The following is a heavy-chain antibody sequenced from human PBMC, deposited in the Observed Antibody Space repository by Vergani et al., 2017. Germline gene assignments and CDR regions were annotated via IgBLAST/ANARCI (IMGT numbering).Heavy chain of an antibody. CDR3: VRDRWESGGPYSGC. D-gene: IGHD2-15*01. V-gene: IGHV4-38-2*02. CDR2: ISHSGYT. Sequence: QVHLQESAPGLLKPSGTLSLTCTVSGYSTSGGYSWGWFRQPPGKGLEWIGSISHSGYTFYSPSLKSRVSMSVDTSKNQFSLRVNSVTAADTAVYYCVRDRWESGGPYSGCWGRGTLVSVSS. J-gene: IGHJ4*02. CDR1: GYSTSGGYS.